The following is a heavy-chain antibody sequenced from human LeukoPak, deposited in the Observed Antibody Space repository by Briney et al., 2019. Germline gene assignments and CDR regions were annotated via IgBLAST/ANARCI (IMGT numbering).Heavy chain of an antibody. CDR1: GFTFSSYG. J-gene: IGHJ4*02. CDR3: AREARMVVRGVFDY. V-gene: IGHV3-33*01. CDR2: IWYDGSNK. Sequence: PGGSLRLSCAASGFTFSSYGMHWVRQAPGKGLEWVAVIWYDGSNKYYADSVKGRFTISRDNSKNTLYLQMNSLRAEDTAVYYCAREARMVVRGVFDYWGQGTLVTVSS. D-gene: IGHD3-10*01.